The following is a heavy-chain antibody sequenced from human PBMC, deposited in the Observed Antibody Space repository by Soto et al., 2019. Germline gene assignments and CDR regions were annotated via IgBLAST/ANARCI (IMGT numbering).Heavy chain of an antibody. CDR1: GFTFSSYA. CDR2: VSIGGST. V-gene: IGHV3-23*01. CDR3: AKRRGAGGHFDY. J-gene: IGHJ4*02. D-gene: IGHD2-15*01. Sequence: DVQLLESGGGLVQPEGSLRLSCAASGFTFSSYAMGWVRQGPGKGLEWVAVVSIGGSTHYADSVRGRFTISRDNSKNTLSLQMNRLTAEDTAVYFCAKRRGAGGHFDYWGKGALVTVSS.